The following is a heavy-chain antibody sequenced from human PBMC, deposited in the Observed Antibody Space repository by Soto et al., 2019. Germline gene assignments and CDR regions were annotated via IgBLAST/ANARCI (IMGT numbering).Heavy chain of an antibody. J-gene: IGHJ3*02. CDR3: ARDREVGGAFQI. CDR1: GFTFSDFH. V-gene: IGHV3-11*01. CDR2: ITSGSDI. Sequence: QVQLVESGGGLVKPGGSLRLSCAASGFTFSDFHMSWIRQTPGKGLEWVSYITSGSDIFYADSVKGRFTISRDNAKDSLHLQMNGLRAEDTAVYYCARDREVGGAFQIWGLVTMVTV. D-gene: IGHD6-19*01.